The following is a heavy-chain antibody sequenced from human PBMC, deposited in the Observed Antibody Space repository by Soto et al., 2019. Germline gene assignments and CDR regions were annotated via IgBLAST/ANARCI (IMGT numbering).Heavy chain of an antibody. Sequence: QVQLQESGPGLVKPSETLSLTCTVSGGSISSYYWSWIRQPPGKGLEWIGYIYYSGSTNYNPSLKSRVTISVDTSKNQFSLKLSSVTAADTAVYYCARDRSSGYYFDYWGQGTLVTVSS. CDR2: IYYSGST. CDR1: GGSISSYY. D-gene: IGHD3-22*01. V-gene: IGHV4-59*01. CDR3: ARDRSSGYYFDY. J-gene: IGHJ4*02.